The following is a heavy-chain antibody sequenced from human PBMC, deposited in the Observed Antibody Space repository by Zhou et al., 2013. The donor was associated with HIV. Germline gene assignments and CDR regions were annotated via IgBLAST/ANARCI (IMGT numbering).Heavy chain of an antibody. CDR3: ARTYSSTWYRWFDP. CDR1: GYTFTDYF. Sequence: QVQLVQSGAEVKRPGASVKVSCKASGYTFTDYFIHWVRQAPGQGLEWMGWINPNSGGTNYAQKFQGRVTVTRDTSISTAYMELSRLTSDDTAVYYCARTYSSTWYRWFDPWGQGALVTGLL. J-gene: IGHJ5*02. D-gene: IGHD6-13*01. V-gene: IGHV1-2*02. CDR2: INPNSGGT.